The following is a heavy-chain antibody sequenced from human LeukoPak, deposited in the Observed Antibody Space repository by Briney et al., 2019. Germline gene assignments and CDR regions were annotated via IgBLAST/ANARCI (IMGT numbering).Heavy chain of an antibody. Sequence: GSLRLSCAASGFTFSSYSMNWVRRAPGKGLEWVSSISSSSSYIYYADSVKGRFTISRDNAKNSLYLQMNSLRAEDTAVYYCARGGVAVAGNDYWSQGTLVTVSS. D-gene: IGHD6-19*01. V-gene: IGHV3-21*01. CDR2: ISSSSSYI. J-gene: IGHJ4*02. CDR3: ARGGVAVAGNDY. CDR1: GFTFSSYS.